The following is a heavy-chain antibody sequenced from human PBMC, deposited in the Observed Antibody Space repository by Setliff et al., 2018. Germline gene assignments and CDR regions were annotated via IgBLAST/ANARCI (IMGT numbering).Heavy chain of an antibody. V-gene: IGHV4-61*02. Sequence: SETLSLTCTVTGGSFDSGTHYWSWIRQPAGKVPEWIGLIQGTGSTNYNPSLKSRVTISVDTSKNQFSLKLSSVTAADTAVYYCARDDSSGYHDAFDIWGQGTMVTVSS. J-gene: IGHJ3*02. D-gene: IGHD3-22*01. CDR3: ARDDSSGYHDAFDI. CDR1: GGSFDSGTHY. CDR2: IQGTGST.